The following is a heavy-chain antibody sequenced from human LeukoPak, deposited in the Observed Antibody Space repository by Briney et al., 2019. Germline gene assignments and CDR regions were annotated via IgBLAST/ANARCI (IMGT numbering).Heavy chain of an antibody. V-gene: IGHV4-4*02. D-gene: IGHD3-16*02. CDR1: GGSISSSNW. J-gene: IGHJ4*02. CDR3: ASTRSYRFDY. CDR2: IYYSGST. Sequence: SETLSLTCAVSGGSISSSNWWSWVRQPPGKGLEWIGYIYYSGSTYYNPSLKSRVTISVDTSKNQFSLKLSSVTAADTAVYYCASTRSYRFDYWGQGTLVTVSS.